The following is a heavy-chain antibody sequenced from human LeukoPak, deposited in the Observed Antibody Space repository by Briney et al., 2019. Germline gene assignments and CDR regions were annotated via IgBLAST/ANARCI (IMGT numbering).Heavy chain of an antibody. CDR2: ISSGSTYI. CDR1: GFTFSNYN. D-gene: IGHD2-2*01. Sequence: PGGSLRLSCAASGFTFSNYNINWIRQAPGKGLEWVSSISSGSTYIYYADSVRGRFTISRDNAKDSLFLQMNSLRAEDTAVYYCARVSRRTPSCYELHFGYWGQGTLVTVSS. V-gene: IGHV3-21*01. J-gene: IGHJ4*02. CDR3: ARVSRRTPSCYELHFGY.